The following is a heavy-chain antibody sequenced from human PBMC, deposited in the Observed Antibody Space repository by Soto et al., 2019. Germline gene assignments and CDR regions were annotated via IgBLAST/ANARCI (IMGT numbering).Heavy chain of an antibody. CDR3: ALIIMKWLQRGRFVY. D-gene: IGHD3-10*01. J-gene: IGHJ4*02. Sequence: SGPTLVNPTQTLTLTCTFSGFSLSTSGVGVGWIRQPPGKALEWLALIYWDDDKRYSPSLKSRLTITKDTSKNQVVLTMTNMDPVDTATYYCALIIMKWLQRGRFVYWCPGTLVTVFS. V-gene: IGHV2-5*02. CDR1: GFSLSTSGVG. CDR2: IYWDDDK.